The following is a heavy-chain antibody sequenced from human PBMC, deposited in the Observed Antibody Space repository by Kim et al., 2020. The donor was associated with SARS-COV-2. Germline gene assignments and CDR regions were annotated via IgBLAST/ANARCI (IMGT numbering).Heavy chain of an antibody. CDR1: GFTFSSYW. V-gene: IGHV3-7*01. CDR2: IKQDGSEK. J-gene: IGHJ2*01. Sequence: GGSLRLSCAASGFTFSSYWMSWVRQAPGKGLEWVANIKQDGSEKYYVDSVKGRFTISSDNAKNSLYLQMNSLRAEDTAVYYCARDRTTVVTRTPYWYFDLWGHGTLVTVSS. CDR3: ARDRTTVVTRTPYWYFDL. D-gene: IGHD4-17*01.